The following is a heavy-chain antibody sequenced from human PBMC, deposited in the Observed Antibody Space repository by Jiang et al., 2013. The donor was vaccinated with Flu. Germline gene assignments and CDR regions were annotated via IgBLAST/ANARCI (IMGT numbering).Heavy chain of an antibody. Sequence: GPEVKKPGASVKVSCKASGYTFSNYAIHWVRQAPGQRFEWMGWIDAGNGNTKYSQKFQGRVTITRDTSASTAYMELSSLRSEDTAVYYCAKAEGNDYGDYVLNYYYYHMDAWGQGTTVTVSS. CDR1: GYTFSNYA. CDR3: AKAEGNDYGDYVLNYYYYHMDA. J-gene: IGHJ6*02. D-gene: IGHD4-17*01. V-gene: IGHV1-3*01. CDR2: IDAGNGNT.